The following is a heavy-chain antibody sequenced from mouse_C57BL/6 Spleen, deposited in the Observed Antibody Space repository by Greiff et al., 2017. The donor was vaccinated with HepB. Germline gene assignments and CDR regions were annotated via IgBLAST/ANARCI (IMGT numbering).Heavy chain of an antibody. CDR2: IYPGDGDT. CDR3: AIITTVVATGDFYYFDY. CDR1: GYAFSSSW. Sequence: VKLQESGPELVKPGASVKISCKASGYAFSSSWMNWVKQRPGKGLEWIGRIYPGDGDTNYNGKFKGKATLTADKASSTAYMQLSSLTSEDSAVYFCAIITTVVATGDFYYFDYWGQGTTLTVSS. V-gene: IGHV1-82*01. D-gene: IGHD1-1*01. J-gene: IGHJ2*01.